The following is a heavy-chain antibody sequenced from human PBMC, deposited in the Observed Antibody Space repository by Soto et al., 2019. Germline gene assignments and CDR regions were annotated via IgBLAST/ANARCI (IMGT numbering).Heavy chain of an antibody. CDR2: INHSGTT. Sequence: PSETLSLTCGVYGGSFSGYQWNWIRQSPGQGLEWIGEINHSGTTKYNPSLESRINLSVDTSKKQFSLKMFSVTAADTAIYYCARGWRFDPWGQETQVTSPQ. CDR3: ARGWRFDP. V-gene: IGHV4-34*01. CDR1: GGSFSGYQ. D-gene: IGHD1-1*01. J-gene: IGHJ5*02.